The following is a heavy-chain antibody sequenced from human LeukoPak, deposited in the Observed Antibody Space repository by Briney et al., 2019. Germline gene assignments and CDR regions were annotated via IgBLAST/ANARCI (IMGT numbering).Heavy chain of an antibody. D-gene: IGHD3-22*01. CDR2: IYYSGST. Sequence: SETLSLTCTVSGGSISRSRDYWGWIRQPPGKGLEWIGYIYYSGSTNYNPSLKSRVTISVDTSKNQFSLKLSSVTAADTAVYYCARTSYYYDSSGYYTAFDIWGQGTMVTVSS. J-gene: IGHJ3*02. CDR3: ARTSYYYDSSGYYTAFDI. V-gene: IGHV4-61*05. CDR1: GGSISRSRDY.